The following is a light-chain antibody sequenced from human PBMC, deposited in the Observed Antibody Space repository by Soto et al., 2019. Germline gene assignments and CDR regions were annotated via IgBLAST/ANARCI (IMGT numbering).Light chain of an antibody. CDR2: GAS. Sequence: EIVLTQSPATLSVSPGERVTLSCRASQSVSSNLAWYQQKPGQAPRLLIYGASSRVTGIPDRFSGGGSGTDFTLTISRLEPEDFAVYYCQQFSSYPLTFGGGTKVDI. CDR3: QQFSSYPLT. J-gene: IGKJ4*01. V-gene: IGKV3-20*01. CDR1: QSVSSN.